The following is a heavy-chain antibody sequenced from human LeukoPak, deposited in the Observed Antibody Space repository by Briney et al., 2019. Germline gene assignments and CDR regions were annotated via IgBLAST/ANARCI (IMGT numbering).Heavy chain of an antibody. J-gene: IGHJ5*02. Sequence: GGSLRLSCAASGFTFSSYAMHWVRQAPGKGLEWVAVISYDGSNKYYADSVKGRFTISRDNSKNTPYLQMNSLRAEDTAVYYCARVVVPAAMGRYHWFDPWGQGTLVTVSS. D-gene: IGHD2-2*01. CDR3: ARVVVPAAMGRYHWFDP. CDR2: ISYDGSNK. CDR1: GFTFSSYA. V-gene: IGHV3-30-3*01.